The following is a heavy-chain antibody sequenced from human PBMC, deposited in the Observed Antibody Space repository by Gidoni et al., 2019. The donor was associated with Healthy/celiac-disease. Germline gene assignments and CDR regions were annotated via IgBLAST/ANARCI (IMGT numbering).Heavy chain of an antibody. CDR2: INHSGST. J-gene: IGHJ6*03. D-gene: IGHD3-16*01. CDR1: GGSFRRYY. Sequence: QVQLQQWGAGLLKPSETLSPTCAVYGGSFRRYYWSWIRPPPGKGLEWIGEINHSGSTNYNPSLKSRVTISVDTSKNQFSLKLSSVTAADTAVYYCARGGPNYVWGRNYYYYMDVWGKGTTVTVSS. CDR3: ARGGPNYVWGRNYYYYMDV. V-gene: IGHV4-34*01.